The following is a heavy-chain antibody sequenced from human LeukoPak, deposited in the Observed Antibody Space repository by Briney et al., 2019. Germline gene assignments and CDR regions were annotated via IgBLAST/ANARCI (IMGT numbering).Heavy chain of an antibody. V-gene: IGHV3-21*01. Sequence: GGSLRLSCAASGFTFSRYSMNWVRQAPGKGLEWVSSISGSSSYIYYADSVKGRFTISRHNAKNSLYLQMNSLRVGDTAIYYCAKVAHYYYGSESYYFFEHWGQGTPVTASS. CDR2: ISGSSSYI. D-gene: IGHD3-10*01. CDR3: AKVAHYYYGSESYYFFEH. J-gene: IGHJ4*02. CDR1: GFTFSRYS.